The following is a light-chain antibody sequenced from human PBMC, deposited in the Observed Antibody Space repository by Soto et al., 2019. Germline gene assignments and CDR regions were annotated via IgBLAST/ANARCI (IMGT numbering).Light chain of an antibody. CDR1: SSDVGGYNY. V-gene: IGLV2-8*01. CDR3: SSYAGSNILV. CDR2: EVT. J-gene: IGLJ3*02. Sequence: QSALTQPPSAYGSPGQSVTISCTGTSSDVGGYNYVSWYQQHPGKVPKLMIYEVTKRPSGVPDRFSGSKSGNTASLTVSGLQAEDEADYYCSSYAGSNILVFGGRTKVTVL.